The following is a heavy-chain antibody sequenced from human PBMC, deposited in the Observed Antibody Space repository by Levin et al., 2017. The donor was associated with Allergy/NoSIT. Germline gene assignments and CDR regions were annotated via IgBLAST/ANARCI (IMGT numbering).Heavy chain of an antibody. D-gene: IGHD2-15*01. CDR1: GFTFSSYG. Sequence: GGSLRLSCAASGFTFSSYGMHWVRQAPGKGLEWVAVIWYDGSNKYYADSVKGRFTISRDNSKNTLYLQMNSLRAEDTAVYYCARVTEGYCSGGSCYGVDYYGMDVWGQGTTVTVSS. CDR3: ARVTEGYCSGGSCYGVDYYGMDV. CDR2: IWYDGSNK. J-gene: IGHJ6*02. V-gene: IGHV3-33*01.